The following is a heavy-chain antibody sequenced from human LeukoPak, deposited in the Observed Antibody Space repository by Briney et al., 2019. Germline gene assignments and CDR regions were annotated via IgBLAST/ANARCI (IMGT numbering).Heavy chain of an antibody. D-gene: IGHD2-21*02. Sequence: ASVKVSCKVSGYTLTELSMHWVRQAPGKGHEWMGGFDPEDGETIYAQKFQGRVTMTEDTSTDTAYMELSSLRSEDTAVYYCATAYCGGDCYSAWYFDLWGRGTLVTVSS. V-gene: IGHV1-24*01. CDR2: FDPEDGET. J-gene: IGHJ2*01. CDR1: GYTLTELS. CDR3: ATAYCGGDCYSAWYFDL.